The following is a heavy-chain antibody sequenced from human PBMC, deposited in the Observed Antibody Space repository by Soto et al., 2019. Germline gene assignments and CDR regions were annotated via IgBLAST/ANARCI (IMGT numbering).Heavy chain of an antibody. J-gene: IGHJ4*02. D-gene: IGHD3-16*01. V-gene: IGHV3-48*02. CDR3: ARDARNADYDY. CDR1: GFTFSTHA. CDR2: IHDTRSII. Sequence: EVQLVESGGGLVQPGGSLRLSCAVSGFTFSTHAMNWVRQAPGKGLEWVAYIHDTRSIIYYADSVKGRFTISRDNATNSLFLQMDSLRDEDTAVYYCARDARNADYDYWGQGTLVTVSS.